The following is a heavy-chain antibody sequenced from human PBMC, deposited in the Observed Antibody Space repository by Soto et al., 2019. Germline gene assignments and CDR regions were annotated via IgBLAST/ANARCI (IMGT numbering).Heavy chain of an antibody. D-gene: IGHD4-17*01. V-gene: IGHV1-69*01. J-gene: IGHJ5*02. CDR3: ARDLTPTTVVTYFDP. Sequence: QVQLVQSGAEVKKPGSSVKVSCKASGGTFSSYAISWVRQAPGQGLEWMGGIIPIFGTANYAQKFQGRVTITADESTSTADMELSSLRSEDTAVYYCARDLTPTTVVTYFDPWGQGTLVTVAS. CDR1: GGTFSSYA. CDR2: IIPIFGTA.